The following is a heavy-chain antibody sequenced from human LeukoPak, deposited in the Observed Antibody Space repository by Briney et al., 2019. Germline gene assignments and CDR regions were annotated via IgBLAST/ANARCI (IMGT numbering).Heavy chain of an antibody. J-gene: IGHJ4*02. V-gene: IGHV3-11*01. CDR1: GFTFSDYY. Sequence: PGGSLSLSCAASGFTFSDYYMSWIRQAPGKGLEWVSYIGSSGSTIYYADSVKGRFTISRDNAKNSLYLQMNSLRAEDTAVYYCARDRLTVTTDFDYWGQGTLVTVSS. CDR3: ARDRLTVTTDFDY. CDR2: IGSSGSTI. D-gene: IGHD4-17*01.